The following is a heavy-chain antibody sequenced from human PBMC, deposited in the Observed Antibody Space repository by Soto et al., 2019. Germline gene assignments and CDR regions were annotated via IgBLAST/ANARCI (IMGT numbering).Heavy chain of an antibody. CDR3: ARGLAAAGWLDP. Sequence: QVQLQESGPGLVKPSQTLSLTCSVSGGSINTGVYYWSWIRQHPGEGLEWIGYIYYTGSVFYNPSLERRVSISHDTSRNLFSLKMTAVTAADTAVYYCARGLAAAGWLDPWGLGTLVTVSS. CDR1: GGSINTGVYY. D-gene: IGHD6-13*01. CDR2: IYYTGSV. V-gene: IGHV4-31*03. J-gene: IGHJ5*02.